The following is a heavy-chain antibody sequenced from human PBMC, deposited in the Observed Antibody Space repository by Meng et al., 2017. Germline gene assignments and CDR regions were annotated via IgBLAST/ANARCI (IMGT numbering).Heavy chain of an antibody. CDR3: AREGGLSLGFWYFDL. CDR2: IKQDGSEK. CDR1: GFAFSRYW. Sequence: GESLKISCAASGFAFSRYWMSWVRQAPGKGLEWVANIKQDGSEKYYVDSVKGRFTISRDNAKNSLYLQMNSLRAEATAVYYCAREGGLSLGFWYFDLWGRGTLVTVSS. V-gene: IGHV3-7*01. D-gene: IGHD7-27*01. J-gene: IGHJ2*01.